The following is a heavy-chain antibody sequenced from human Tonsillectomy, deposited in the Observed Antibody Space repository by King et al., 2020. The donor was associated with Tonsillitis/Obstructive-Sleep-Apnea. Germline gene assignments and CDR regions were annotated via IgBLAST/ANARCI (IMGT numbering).Heavy chain of an antibody. CDR1: GYIVTSHW. CDR3: ARLLGYCSGGSCYSGWFDT. J-gene: IGHJ5*02. CDR2: IYPGDSDT. V-gene: IGHV5-51*01. D-gene: IGHD2-15*01. Sequence: VQLVESGAEVKKPGESLKISCKGSGYIVTSHWIGWVRQMPGKGLEWMGIIYPGDSDTRYSPSFQGQVTISADKSISTAYLQWSSLKASDTAMYYCARLLGYCSGGSCYSGWFDTWGQGTLVTVSS.